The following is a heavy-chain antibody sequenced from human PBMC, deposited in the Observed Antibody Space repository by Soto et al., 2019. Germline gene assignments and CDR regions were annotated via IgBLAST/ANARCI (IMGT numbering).Heavy chain of an antibody. CDR2: INHSGST. Sequence: QVQLQQWGAGLLKPSETLSLTCAVYGGSFSGYYWSWIRQPPGKGLEWIGEINHSGSTNYNPSLKSRVTISVDTSKSQFSLKLSSVTAADTAVYYCARRVMTTVTRRAFDIWGQGTMVTVSS. D-gene: IGHD4-17*01. J-gene: IGHJ3*02. V-gene: IGHV4-34*01. CDR3: ARRVMTTVTRRAFDI. CDR1: GGSFSGYY.